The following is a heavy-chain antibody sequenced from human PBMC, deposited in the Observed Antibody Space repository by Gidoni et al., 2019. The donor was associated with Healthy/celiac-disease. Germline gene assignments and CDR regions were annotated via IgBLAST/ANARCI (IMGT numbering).Heavy chain of an antibody. D-gene: IGHD3-10*01. V-gene: IGHV3-11*05. CDR1: GFTFSYYY. J-gene: IGHJ6*02. CDR2: ISSSSSYT. CDR3: ASGLLWFGESYYYYGMDV. Sequence: QVQLVEAGGCLVKPGGSLRLACAASGFTFSYYYMSCIRQAPGKGLEWVSYISSSSSYTNYADSVKGRFTISRDNAKNSLYLQMNSLRAEDTAVYYCASGLLWFGESYYYYGMDVWGQGTTVTVSS.